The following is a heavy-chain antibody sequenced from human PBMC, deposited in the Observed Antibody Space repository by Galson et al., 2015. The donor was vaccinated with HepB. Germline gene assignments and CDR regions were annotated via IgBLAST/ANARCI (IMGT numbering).Heavy chain of an antibody. CDR2: ISSSGSTI. J-gene: IGHJ4*02. CDR1: GFTFSSYE. D-gene: IGHD4-17*01. Sequence: SLRLSCAASGFTFSSYEMNWVRQAPGKGLEWVSYISSSGSTIYYADSVKGRFTISRDNAKNSLYLQMNSLRAEDTAVYYCARGPDYGDYQFDYWGQGTLVTVSS. V-gene: IGHV3-48*03. CDR3: ARGPDYGDYQFDY.